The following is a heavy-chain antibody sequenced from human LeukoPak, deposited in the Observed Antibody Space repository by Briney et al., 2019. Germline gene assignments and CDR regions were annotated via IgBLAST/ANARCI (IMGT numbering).Heavy chain of an antibody. CDR3: ARRSSSFHWFDP. J-gene: IGHJ5*02. V-gene: IGHV4-39*01. D-gene: IGHD6-13*01. CDR2: IYYSGST. Sequence: SETLSLTCTVSGGSISSSSYYWGWIRQPPGKGLEWIGSIYYSGSTYYNPSLKSRVTISVDTSKNQFSLKLSPVTAADTAVYYCARRSSSFHWFDPWGQGTLVTVSS. CDR1: GGSISSSSYY.